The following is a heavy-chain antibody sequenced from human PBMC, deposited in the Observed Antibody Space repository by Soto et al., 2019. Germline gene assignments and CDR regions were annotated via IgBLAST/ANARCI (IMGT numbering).Heavy chain of an antibody. D-gene: IGHD3-10*01. CDR3: AVHYYGSGSYRYYYYGMDV. CDR2: IYYSGST. Sequence: SETLSLTCTVSGGSISSSSYYWGWIRQPPGKGMEWIGSIYYSGSTYYNPSLKSRVTISVDTSKNQFYLKLSSVTAAETAVYICAVHYYGSGSYRYYYYGMDVWGQGTTVTVSS. J-gene: IGHJ6*02. CDR1: GGSISSSSYY. V-gene: IGHV4-39*01.